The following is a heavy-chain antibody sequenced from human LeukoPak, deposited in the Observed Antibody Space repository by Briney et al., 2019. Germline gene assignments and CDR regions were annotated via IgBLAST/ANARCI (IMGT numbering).Heavy chain of an antibody. V-gene: IGHV3-23*01. D-gene: IGHD7-27*01. Sequence: PGGSLRLSCVGSGFIFSNYAMNWVRQAPGKGLEWVSTISAAGDVTYHADSVKGRFTISRDNSKNKLFMQMNSLRAEDTAVYYCAKKRGKTGDYFDYWGQGTLVTVSS. CDR2: ISAAGDVT. CDR1: GFIFSNYA. CDR3: AKKRGKTGDYFDY. J-gene: IGHJ4*02.